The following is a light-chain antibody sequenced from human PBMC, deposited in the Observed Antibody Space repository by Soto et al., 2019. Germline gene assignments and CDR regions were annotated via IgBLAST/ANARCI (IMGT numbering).Light chain of an antibody. Sequence: DIQMTQSPSTLSASVGDRVTITCRASQSVSTWLAWYQQKPGKAPQVLISMASTLESGVPSRFSGSGSGTEFTLTISSLQPDDFATYYCQQYNSHSPLTFGQGTKVEIK. CDR2: MAS. CDR1: QSVSTW. J-gene: IGKJ1*01. V-gene: IGKV1-5*03. CDR3: QQYNSHSPLT.